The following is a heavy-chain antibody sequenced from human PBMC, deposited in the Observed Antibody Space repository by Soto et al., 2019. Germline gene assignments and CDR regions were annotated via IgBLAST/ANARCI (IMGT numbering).Heavy chain of an antibody. Sequence: GGSLRLSCAASGFTFSDYYMSWIRQAPGKGLEWVSYISSSSSYNNYADSVKGRFTISRDNAKNSRNLQMNSLRAEDTAVYYCARARSYSSSSYYYYGMDVWGQGTTVTVSS. CDR2: ISSSSSYN. J-gene: IGHJ6*02. V-gene: IGHV3-11*06. D-gene: IGHD6-6*01. CDR1: GFTFSDYY. CDR3: ARARSYSSSSYYYYGMDV.